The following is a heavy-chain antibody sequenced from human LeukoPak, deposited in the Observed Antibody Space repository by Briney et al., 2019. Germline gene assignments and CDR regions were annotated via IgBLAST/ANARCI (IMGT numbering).Heavy chain of an antibody. D-gene: IGHD6-19*01. V-gene: IGHV4-39*01. CDR3: ARVEVAGTIWCFDL. CDR1: GGSISSSSYY. Sequence: SETLSLTCTVSGGSISSSSYYWGWIRQPPGKGLEWIGSIYYSGSTYYNPSLKSRVTISVDTSKNQFSLKLSSVTAADTAVYYCARVEVAGTIWCFDLWGRGTLVTVSS. CDR2: IYYSGST. J-gene: IGHJ2*01.